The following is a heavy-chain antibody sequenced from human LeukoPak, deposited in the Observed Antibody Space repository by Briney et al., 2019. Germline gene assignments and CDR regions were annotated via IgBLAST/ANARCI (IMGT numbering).Heavy chain of an antibody. Sequence: PSETLSLTCTVSGGSISSSSYYWGWIRQPPGKGLEWIGSIYYSGSTYYNPSLKSRVTISVDTSKNQFSLKLSAVTAADTAVYYGARALAVAGDYDYWGQGTLVTVSS. CDR3: ARALAVAGDYDY. J-gene: IGHJ4*02. D-gene: IGHD6-19*01. V-gene: IGHV4-39*07. CDR1: GGSISSSSYY. CDR2: IYYSGST.